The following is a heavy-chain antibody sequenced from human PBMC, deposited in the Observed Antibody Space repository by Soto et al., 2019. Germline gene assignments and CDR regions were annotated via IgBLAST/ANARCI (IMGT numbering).Heavy chain of an antibody. CDR3: ARDGDGYNN. CDR1: GGSVTSGSYY. V-gene: IGHV4-61*01. J-gene: IGHJ4*02. D-gene: IGHD5-12*01. CDR2: IYSSGGT. Sequence: QVQLQESGPGLVKPSETLSLTCSVSGGSVTSGSYYWSWIRQPPGKGLEWIGYIYSSGGTSYNPSLKSRVTISVDTSKNQFSLKLTSVTAADTAVYYCARDGDGYNNWVQGTLVTVSS.